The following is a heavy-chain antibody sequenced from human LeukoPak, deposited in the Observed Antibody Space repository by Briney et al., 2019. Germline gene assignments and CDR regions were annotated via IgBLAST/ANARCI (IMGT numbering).Heavy chain of an antibody. CDR3: AKIKSGNYGPFDY. V-gene: IGHV3-48*02. CDR2: ISSSSGTI. Sequence: GGSLRLSCAASGFTFSSYAMSWVRQAPEKGLEWVSHISSSSGTIFYADSVKGRFTVSRDNTENSLYLQMNSLRDEDTAVYYCAKIKSGNYGPFDYWGQGTLVTVSS. CDR1: GFTFSSYA. J-gene: IGHJ4*02. D-gene: IGHD1-26*01.